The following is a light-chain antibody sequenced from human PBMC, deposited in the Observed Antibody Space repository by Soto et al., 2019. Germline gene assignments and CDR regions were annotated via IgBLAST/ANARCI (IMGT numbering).Light chain of an antibody. CDR1: QSLSSF. J-gene: IGKJ4*01. CDR3: QQRSTWPQVT. V-gene: IGKV3-11*01. Sequence: EIELTQSPVTLSLSPGERATLSCRASQSLSSFLAWYQQKPGQAPRLLIYDASNRATDIPARFSGSGSGTDFTHTISSLEPEDFAVYYCQQRSTWPQVTFGGGTKVEIK. CDR2: DAS.